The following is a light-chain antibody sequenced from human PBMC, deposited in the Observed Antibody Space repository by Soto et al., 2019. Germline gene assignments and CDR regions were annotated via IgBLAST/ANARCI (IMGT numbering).Light chain of an antibody. Sequence: IQLTQSPSSLSASVGDRVTITCRASQGISSYLAWYQQEPGKAPRLLIYAASSLESGVPSRFSGSASGTDFTLTISSLQPEDFATYYCQQGYTTPLTFGQGTKV. V-gene: IGKV1-39*01. CDR3: QQGYTTPLT. J-gene: IGKJ1*01. CDR1: QGISSY. CDR2: AAS.